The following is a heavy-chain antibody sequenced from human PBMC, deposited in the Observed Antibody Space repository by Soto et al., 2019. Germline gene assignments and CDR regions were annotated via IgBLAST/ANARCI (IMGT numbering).Heavy chain of an antibody. D-gene: IGHD6-19*01. CDR2: IDSGGSTT. CDR3: ASPYMYSSGLYFYGMDV. J-gene: IGHJ6*02. CDR1: GFTFSRYW. Sequence: EVQLVESGGGLVQAGGSLRRSCAASGFTFSRYWMHWVRQAPGKGLVWLSRIDSGGSTTYYADSVKGRFTISRDNDKDTVYLQMNSLRAEDTAVYYCASPYMYSSGLYFYGMDVWGQGTTVTVSS. V-gene: IGHV3-74*01.